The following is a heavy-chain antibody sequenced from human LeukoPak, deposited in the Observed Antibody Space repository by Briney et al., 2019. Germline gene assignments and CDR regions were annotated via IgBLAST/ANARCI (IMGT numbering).Heavy chain of an antibody. D-gene: IGHD3-9*01. V-gene: IGHV1-2*02. CDR3: ATFSNYDILTGYGSHLNWFDP. J-gene: IGHJ5*02. CDR2: INPNSGGT. CDR1: GYTFTGYY. Sequence: ASVKVSCKASGYTFTGYYMHWVRQAPGQGLEWMGWINPNSGGTNYAQKFQGRVTMTRDTSISTAYMELSRLRSDDTAVYYCATFSNYDILTGYGSHLNWFDPWGQGTLVTVSS.